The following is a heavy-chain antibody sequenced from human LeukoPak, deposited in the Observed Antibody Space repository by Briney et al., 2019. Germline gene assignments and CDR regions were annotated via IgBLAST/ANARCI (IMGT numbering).Heavy chain of an antibody. CDR2: IISGSSST. Sequence: PGGALRLSCAASGVTFSSYSMNWGRQAPGEGLEWGSSIISGSSSTNYADSVKGRFTISRDNAKNTLYLQMNSLRTEDTAVYYCSRDGLVVVAATPEDGVSFLYVWGPGTPVPVSS. J-gene: IGHJ6*01. CDR3: SRDGLVVVAATPEDGVSFLYV. CDR1: GVTFSSYS. V-gene: IGHV3-21*01. D-gene: IGHD2-15*01.